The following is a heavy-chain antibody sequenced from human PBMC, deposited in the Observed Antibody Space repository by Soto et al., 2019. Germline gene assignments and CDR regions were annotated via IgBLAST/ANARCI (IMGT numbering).Heavy chain of an antibody. D-gene: IGHD1-26*01. CDR3: ANDGPVFYPTSSPVY. J-gene: IGHJ1*01. CDR1: GFTFSTYA. V-gene: IGHV3-23*01. Sequence: GGSLRLSCAASGFTFSTYAMSWVRQAPGKGLEWVSAISSGGTSTYYADSVKGRFTISRDNSKNTLFLQMISLRAEDTAIYYCANDGPVFYPTSSPVYCGPGTLLPGSS. CDR2: ISSGGTST.